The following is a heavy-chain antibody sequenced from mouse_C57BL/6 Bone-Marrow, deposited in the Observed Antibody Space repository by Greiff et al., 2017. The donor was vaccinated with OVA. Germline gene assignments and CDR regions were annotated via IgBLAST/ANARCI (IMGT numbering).Heavy chain of an antibody. CDR2: INPSTGGT. CDR1: GYSFTGYY. V-gene: IGHV1-42*01. Sequence: VQLQQSGPELVKPGASVKISCKASGYSFTGYYMNWVKQSPEKSLEWIGEINPSTGGTTYNQKFKAKATLTVDKSSSTAYMQLKSLTSEDSAVYYGASTPPPFAYWGQGTLVTVSA. J-gene: IGHJ3*01. CDR3: ASTPPPFAY.